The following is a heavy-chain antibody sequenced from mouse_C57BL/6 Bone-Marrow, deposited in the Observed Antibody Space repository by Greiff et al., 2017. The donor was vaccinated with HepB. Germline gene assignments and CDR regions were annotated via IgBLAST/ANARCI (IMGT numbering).Heavy chain of an antibody. Sequence: EVKLMESGGGLVKPGGSLKLSCAASGFTFSDYGMHWVRQAPEKGLEWVAYIISGSSTINYADTVKGRFPISRDNAKNTLFLQMTSLRSEDTAMYYCARGNYGNYGYWGQGTTLTVSS. CDR2: IISGSSTI. J-gene: IGHJ2*01. CDR3: ARGNYGNYGY. V-gene: IGHV5-17*01. CDR1: GFTFSDYG. D-gene: IGHD2-1*01.